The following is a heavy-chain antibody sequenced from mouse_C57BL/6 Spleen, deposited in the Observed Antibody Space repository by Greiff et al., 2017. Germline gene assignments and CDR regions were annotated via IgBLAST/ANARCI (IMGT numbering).Heavy chain of an antibody. CDR2: IWSDGST. V-gene: IGHV2-6-1*01. Sequence: VQLKQSGPGLVAPSQSLSITCTVSGFSLTSYGVHWVRQPPGKGLEWLVVIWSDGSTTYNSALKSRLSISKDNSKSQVFLKMNSLQTDDTAMYYCARHESNYVGMDYWGQGTSVTVSS. D-gene: IGHD2-5*01. J-gene: IGHJ4*01. CDR1: GFSLTSYG. CDR3: ARHESNYVGMDY.